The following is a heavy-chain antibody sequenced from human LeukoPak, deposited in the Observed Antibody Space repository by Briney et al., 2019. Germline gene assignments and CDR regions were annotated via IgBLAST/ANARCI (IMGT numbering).Heavy chain of an antibody. CDR3: ARPTYCSSTSCFPFDY. CDR1: GGFNTHYY. V-gene: IGHV4-59*01. D-gene: IGHD2-2*01. J-gene: IGHJ4*02. CDR2: IYHSGST. Sequence: SETLSLTCSVSGGFNTHYYWSWIRQPPGKGLEWIGYIYHSGSTNYNPSLKSRVTISVDTSKNRFSLKLSSVTAADTAVYYCARPTYCSSTSCFPFDYWGQGTLVTVSS.